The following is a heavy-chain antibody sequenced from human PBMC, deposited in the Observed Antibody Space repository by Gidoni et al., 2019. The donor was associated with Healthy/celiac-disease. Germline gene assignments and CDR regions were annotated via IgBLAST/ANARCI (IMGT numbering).Heavy chain of an antibody. V-gene: IGHV3-21*01. D-gene: IGHD5-12*01. CDR2: ISSSSSYI. CDR1: GFTLSSYS. CDR3: AREMATIFAFDY. J-gene: IGHJ4*02. Sequence: EVQLVESGGGLVKPGGSLRLSCAASGFTLSSYSMNWVRQAPGKGLEWVSSISSSSSYIYYADSVKGRFTISRDNAKNSLYLQMNSLRAEDTAVYYCAREMATIFAFDYWGQGTLVTVSS.